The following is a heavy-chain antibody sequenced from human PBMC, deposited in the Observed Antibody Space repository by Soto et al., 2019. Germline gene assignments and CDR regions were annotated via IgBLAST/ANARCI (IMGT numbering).Heavy chain of an antibody. J-gene: IGHJ4*02. CDR1: GGTFSSYA. V-gene: IGHV1-69*13. CDR2: IIPIFGTA. CDR3: ARYYYDSSGYYRTYYFVY. Sequence: GASVKVSCKASGGTFSSYAISWVRQAPGQGLEWMGGIIPIFGTANYAQKFQGRVTITADESTSTAYMELSSLRSEDTAVYYCARYYYDSSGYYRTYYFVYWGQGTLVTVSS. D-gene: IGHD3-22*01.